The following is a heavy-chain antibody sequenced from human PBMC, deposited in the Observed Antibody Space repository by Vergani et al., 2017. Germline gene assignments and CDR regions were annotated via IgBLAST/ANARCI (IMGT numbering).Heavy chain of an antibody. D-gene: IGHD1-26*01. J-gene: IGHJ4*02. CDR1: GGSFSGYY. CDR2: INHSGST. V-gene: IGHV4-34*01. CDR3: ARGCATKMIKY. Sequence: QVQLQQWGAGLLKPSETLSLTCAVYGGSFSGYYWSWVRQPPGKWLEWIGEINHSGSTNYNPSLKSRVTISVDTSKNQFSLKLSSVTAAATAMYYCARGCATKMIKYWGQGTLVTVSS.